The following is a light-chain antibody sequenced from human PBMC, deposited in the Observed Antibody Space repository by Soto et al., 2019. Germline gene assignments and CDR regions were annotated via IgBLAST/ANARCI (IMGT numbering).Light chain of an antibody. CDR2: KAS. Sequence: DIQMTQSPSTLSASVGDRVTITCRASQSIDSWLAWYQQKPGKAPNLLIYKASSLESRVPSRFSGSGSGTEFTLTISSLQPDDSATYYCQQFHRYPVPFGQGTKVDI. J-gene: IGKJ1*01. V-gene: IGKV1-5*03. CDR1: QSIDSW. CDR3: QQFHRYPVP.